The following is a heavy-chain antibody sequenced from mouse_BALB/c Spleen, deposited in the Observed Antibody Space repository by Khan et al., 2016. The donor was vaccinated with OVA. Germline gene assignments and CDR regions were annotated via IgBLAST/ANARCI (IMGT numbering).Heavy chain of an antibody. CDR2: ISTYSGNT. J-gene: IGHJ4*01. V-gene: IGHV1S137*01. CDR1: GYTFTDYA. CDR3: ARSYYGNYYAMDY. D-gene: IGHD2-10*01. Sequence: QVQLKQSGPELVRPGVSVKISCKGSGYTFTDYAMHWVKQSHAKSLEWIGVISTYSGNTNYNQKFKGKATMTVDKSSSTAYMELARLTSEESAIYYCARSYYGNYYAMDYWGQGTSVTVSS.